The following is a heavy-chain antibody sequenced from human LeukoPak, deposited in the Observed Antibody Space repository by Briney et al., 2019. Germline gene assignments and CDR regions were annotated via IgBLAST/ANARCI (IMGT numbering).Heavy chain of an antibody. D-gene: IGHD6-19*01. CDR3: AKAPVPKKRWLVQGPLLPYYFDY. CDR1: GFTFDDYA. Sequence: PGGSLRLSCAASGFTFDDYAMHWVRQAPGKGLEWVSGISWNSGSIGYADSVKGRFTISRDNAKNSLYLQMNSLRAEDTALYYCAKAPVPKKRWLVQGPLLPYYFDYWGQGTLVTVSS. V-gene: IGHV3-9*01. CDR2: ISWNSGSI. J-gene: IGHJ4*02.